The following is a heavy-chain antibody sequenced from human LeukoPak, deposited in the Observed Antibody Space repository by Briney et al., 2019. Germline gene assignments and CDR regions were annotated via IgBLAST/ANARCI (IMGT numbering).Heavy chain of an antibody. CDR3: ARALGIAAAGKGYYFDY. CDR1: GLTFSSYA. J-gene: IGHJ4*02. V-gene: IGHV3-30*04. Sequence: GGSLRLSCVASGLTFSSYAMHWVRQAPGKGLEWVAVISYDGSNKYYADSVKGRFTISRDNSKNTLYLQMNSLRAEDTAVYYCARALGIAAAGKGYYFDYWGQGTLVTVSS. CDR2: ISYDGSNK. D-gene: IGHD6-13*01.